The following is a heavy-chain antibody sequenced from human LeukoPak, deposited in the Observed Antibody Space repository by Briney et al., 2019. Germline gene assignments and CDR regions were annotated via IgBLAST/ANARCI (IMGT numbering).Heavy chain of an antibody. V-gene: IGHV3-30*02. CDR2: IRYDGSNK. CDR3: AKLHGVEYCSGPTCLTFNL. Sequence: SGGSLRLSCAASGFTFSSYWMSWVRQAPGKGLEWVAFIRYDGSNKYYADSVKGRFTISRENSKNTMYLQISRLRAEDTAVYYCAKLHGVEYCSGPTCLTFNLWGQGTLVTVSS. CDR1: GFTFSSYW. D-gene: IGHD2/OR15-2a*01. J-gene: IGHJ4*02.